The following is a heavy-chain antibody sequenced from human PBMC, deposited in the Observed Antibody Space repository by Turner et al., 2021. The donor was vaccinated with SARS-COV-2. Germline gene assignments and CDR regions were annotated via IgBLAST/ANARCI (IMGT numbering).Heavy chain of an antibody. CDR3: SRISAYDSSGYYFDY. J-gene: IGHJ4*02. CDR1: GGTFISYA. V-gene: IGHV1-69*01. CDR2: SIPIFVTA. Sequence: QVQLVQSGADVKKPGSSVKVSCKASGGTFISYAITWVRQAPGQGLELMGGSIPIFVTANYEQKFQGRVTITADDYTSTAYMELSSLRSEDTAVYYCSRISAYDSSGYYFDYWGQGTLVTVSS. D-gene: IGHD3-22*01.